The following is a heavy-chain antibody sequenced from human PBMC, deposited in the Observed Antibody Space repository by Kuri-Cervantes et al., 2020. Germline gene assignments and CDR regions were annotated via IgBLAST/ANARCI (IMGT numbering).Heavy chain of an antibody. D-gene: IGHD3-3*01. CDR3: ARTEGREGNDFWSGYYYYYYYGMDV. V-gene: IGHV4-59*01. J-gene: IGHJ6*02. Sequence: SETLSLTCAVYGGSFSGYYWSWIRQPPGKGLEWIGYIYYSGSTNYNPSLKSRVTISVDTSRNQFSLKLSSVTAADTAVYYCARTEGREGNDFWSGYYYYYYYGMDVWGQGTTVTVSS. CDR1: GGSFSGYY. CDR2: IYYSGST.